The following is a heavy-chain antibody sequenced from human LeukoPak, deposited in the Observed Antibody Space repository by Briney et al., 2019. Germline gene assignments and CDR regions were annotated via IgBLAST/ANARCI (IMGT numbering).Heavy chain of an antibody. V-gene: IGHV3-21*01. Sequence: PGGSLRLSCAASGFTFSSYSMNWVRQAPGKGLEWVSSISSSSSYIYYADSVKGRFTISRDNAKNSLYLQMNSLRAEDTAVCYCARAPIAVAGTTPNFDYWGQGTLVTVSS. D-gene: IGHD6-19*01. J-gene: IGHJ4*02. CDR2: ISSSSSYI. CDR3: ARAPIAVAGTTPNFDY. CDR1: GFTFSSYS.